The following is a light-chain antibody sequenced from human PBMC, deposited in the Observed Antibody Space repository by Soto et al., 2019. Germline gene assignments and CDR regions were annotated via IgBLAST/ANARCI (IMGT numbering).Light chain of an antibody. CDR1: QGISSY. CDR2: DAS. Sequence: DIQLTQSPSFLSASVGDRVTITCRASQGISSYLAWYQQKPGEAPNLLIYDASTLQGGVPSRFSGSGSGTEFTLTISSLQPEDFATYYCQQLKSSPITFGQGTRLEIK. V-gene: IGKV1-9*01. CDR3: QQLKSSPIT. J-gene: IGKJ5*01.